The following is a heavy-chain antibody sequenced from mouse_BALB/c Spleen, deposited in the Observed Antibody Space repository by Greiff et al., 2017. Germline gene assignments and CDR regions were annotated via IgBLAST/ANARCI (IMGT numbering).Heavy chain of an antibody. V-gene: IGHV1-80*01. D-gene: IGHD2-14*01. CDR2: IYPGDGDT. CDR1: GYAFSSYW. J-gene: IGHJ3*01. CDR3: ARGGYEAWFAY. Sequence: VQLQQSGAELVRPGSSVKISCKASGYAFSSYWMNWVKQRPGQGLEWIGQIYPGDGDTNYNGKFKGKATLTADKSSSTAYMQLSSLTSEDSAVYFCARGGYEAWFAYWGQGTLVTVSA.